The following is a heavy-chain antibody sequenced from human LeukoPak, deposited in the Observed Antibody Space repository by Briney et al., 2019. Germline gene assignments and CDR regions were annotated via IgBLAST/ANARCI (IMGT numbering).Heavy chain of an antibody. V-gene: IGHV3-48*03. CDR1: GFTFRIYD. J-gene: IGHJ3*02. D-gene: IGHD1-26*01. CDR2: ISSSGSTR. Sequence: GGSLRLSCAASGFTFRIYDMNWIRQAPGKGLEWVSYISSSGSTRSYADSVQGRFTISRDNAKNSLSLQMNSLRAEDTAVYYWARVAWRATTIWSQGTMVTVSS. CDR3: ARVAWRATTI.